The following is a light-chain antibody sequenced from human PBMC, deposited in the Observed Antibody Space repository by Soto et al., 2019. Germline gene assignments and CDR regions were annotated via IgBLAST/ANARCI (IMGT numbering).Light chain of an antibody. CDR1: SSDVGGYNY. CDR3: CPFAGSYTYV. J-gene: IGLJ1*01. CDR2: DVT. Sequence: QSVLTQPRSVSGSPGQSVTISCTGTSSDVGGYNYVSWYQQHPGKAPKVMICDVTKRPSGVPDRFSGSKSGNTASLTISGLQAEDEADYYCCPFAGSYTYVFGTGTKVTVL. V-gene: IGLV2-11*01.